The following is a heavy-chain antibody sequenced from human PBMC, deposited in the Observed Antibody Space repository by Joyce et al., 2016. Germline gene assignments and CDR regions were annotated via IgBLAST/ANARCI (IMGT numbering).Heavy chain of an antibody. Sequence: QLLQSGAEVKKPGASVRVSCRSSAYTFSNQHINWVRQAPGQGLEWMGWISGFNGNTNSAEKVQGRLTMTTDTSTTTAFMELSSLRSNDTAVYYCVIRGTYGDHWGQGTLVTVSS. V-gene: IGHV1-18*01. CDR2: ISGFNGNT. CDR1: AYTFSNQH. CDR3: VIRGTYGDH. D-gene: IGHD3-16*01. J-gene: IGHJ4*02.